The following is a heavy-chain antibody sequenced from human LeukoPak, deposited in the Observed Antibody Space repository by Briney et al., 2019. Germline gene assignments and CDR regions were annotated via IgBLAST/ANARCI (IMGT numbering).Heavy chain of an antibody. D-gene: IGHD3-9*01. CDR3: ARVCDILTGYIHSSDYYFDY. Sequence: ASVKVSCKASGYTFTSYGISWVRQAPGQGLEWMGWISAYNGNTNYAQKLQGRVTMTTDTSTSTAYMELRSLRSDDTAVYYCARVCDILTGYIHSSDYYFDYWGQGTLVTVSS. J-gene: IGHJ4*02. V-gene: IGHV1-18*01. CDR2: ISAYNGNT. CDR1: GYTFTSYG.